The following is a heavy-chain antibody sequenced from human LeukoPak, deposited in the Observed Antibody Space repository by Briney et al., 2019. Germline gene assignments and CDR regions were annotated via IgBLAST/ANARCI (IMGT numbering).Heavy chain of an antibody. CDR1: GGSFSGYY. V-gene: IGHV4-39*01. CDR3: ARNKYYYGSGNYGVPNWFDP. J-gene: IGHJ5*02. D-gene: IGHD3-10*01. Sequence: SETLSLTCAVYGGSFSGYYWGWIRQPPGKGLEWIGSIYYSGSTYYNPSLKSRVTISVDTSKNQFSLKLSSVTAAGTAVYYCARNKYYYGSGNYGVPNWFDPWGQGTLVTVSS. CDR2: IYYSGST.